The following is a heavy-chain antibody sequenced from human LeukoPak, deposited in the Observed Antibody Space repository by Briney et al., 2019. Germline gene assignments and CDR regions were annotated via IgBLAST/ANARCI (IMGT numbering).Heavy chain of an antibody. Sequence: SVKVSCKASGGTFSSYAISWVRQAPGQGLEWMGRIIPILGIANYAQKFQGRVTITADKSTSTAYMELSSLRSEDTAVYYCARDLYYYDSSGRTDAFDTWGQGTMVTVSS. CDR2: IIPILGIA. D-gene: IGHD3-22*01. CDR3: ARDLYYYDSSGRTDAFDT. V-gene: IGHV1-69*04. J-gene: IGHJ3*02. CDR1: GGTFSSYA.